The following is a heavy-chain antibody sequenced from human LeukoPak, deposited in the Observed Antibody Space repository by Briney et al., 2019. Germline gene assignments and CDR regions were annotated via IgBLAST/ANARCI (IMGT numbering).Heavy chain of an antibody. V-gene: IGHV3-30*18. CDR3: AKGFYVAGNYYFDY. Sequence: GGSLRLSCAASGFTVSTNYMSWARQAPGKGLEWVALISYDGSIKYYADSVKGRFTISRDNSKNTLYLQMNSLRAEDTAVYYCAKGFYVAGNYYFDYWGQGTLVTVSS. D-gene: IGHD6-19*01. J-gene: IGHJ4*02. CDR1: GFTVSTNY. CDR2: ISYDGSIK.